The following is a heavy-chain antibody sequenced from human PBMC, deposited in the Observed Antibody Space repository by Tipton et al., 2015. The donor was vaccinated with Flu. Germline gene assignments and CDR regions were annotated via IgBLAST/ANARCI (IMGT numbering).Heavy chain of an antibody. CDR3: ARTRYSSSWLYFQH. Sequence: TLSLTCTVSGGSISNYYWSWIRQSPGKGLEWVGYIYYNGTTNYNPSLKSRVTISVDTSKNQFSLKLSSVTAADTAVYYCARTRYSSSWLYFQHWGQGTLVTVSS. J-gene: IGHJ1*01. CDR1: GGSISNYY. CDR2: IYYNGTT. V-gene: IGHV4-59*12. D-gene: IGHD6-13*01.